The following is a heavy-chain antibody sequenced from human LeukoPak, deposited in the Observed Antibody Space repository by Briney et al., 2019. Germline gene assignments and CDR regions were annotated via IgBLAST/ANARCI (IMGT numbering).Heavy chain of an antibody. J-gene: IGHJ2*01. V-gene: IGHV1-58*02. CDR1: GFTFTSPA. Sequence: SVKVSCKASGFTFTSPAMQWVRQARGQRLEWIGWIVVGSGNTNYAQKFQERVTITRDMSTSTAYMELSSLRSEDTAVYYCAACGSTGTDASYYWYFDLWGRGTLVTVSS. CDR2: IVVGSGNT. CDR3: AACGSTGTDASYYWYFDL. D-gene: IGHD1-1*01.